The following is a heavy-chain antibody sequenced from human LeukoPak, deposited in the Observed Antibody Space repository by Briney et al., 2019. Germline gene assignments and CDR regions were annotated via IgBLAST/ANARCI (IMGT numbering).Heavy chain of an antibody. V-gene: IGHV3-48*01. CDR3: ARRGDVWGGDYYYYYYMDV. D-gene: IGHD3-10*01. J-gene: IGHJ6*03. CDR2: ISSSSSTI. Sequence: GGSLRLSCAASGFTFSSYSMNWVRQAPGKGLEWVSYISSSSSTIYYADSVKGRFTISRDNAKNSLYLQMNSLRAEETAVYYCARRGDVWGGDYYYYYYMDVWGKGTTVTVSS. CDR1: GFTFSSYS.